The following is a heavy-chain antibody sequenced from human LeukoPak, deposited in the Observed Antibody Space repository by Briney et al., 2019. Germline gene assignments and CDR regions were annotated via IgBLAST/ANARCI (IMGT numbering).Heavy chain of an antibody. Sequence: GGSLRLSCAASGFTFSNAWMSWIRQAPGKGLEWVSYISSSGSTIYYADSVKGRFTISRDNAKNSLYLQMNSLRAEDTAVYYCARETTVAAIDYWGQGTLVTVSS. CDR3: ARETTVAAIDY. CDR2: ISSSGSTI. D-gene: IGHD6-19*01. CDR1: GFTFSNAW. J-gene: IGHJ4*02. V-gene: IGHV3-11*01.